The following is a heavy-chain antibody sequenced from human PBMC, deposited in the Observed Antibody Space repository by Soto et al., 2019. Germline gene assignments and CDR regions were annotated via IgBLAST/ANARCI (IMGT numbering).Heavy chain of an antibody. J-gene: IGHJ4*02. Sequence: GESLKISCKGSGYSFTSYWIGWVRQMPGKGLEWMGIIYPGDSDTRYSPSFQGQVTISADKSISTAYLQCSSLKASDTAMYYCARYCSGGSCYQFSFDYWGQGTLVTVSS. D-gene: IGHD2-15*01. V-gene: IGHV5-51*01. CDR3: ARYCSGGSCYQFSFDY. CDR1: GYSFTSYW. CDR2: IYPGDSDT.